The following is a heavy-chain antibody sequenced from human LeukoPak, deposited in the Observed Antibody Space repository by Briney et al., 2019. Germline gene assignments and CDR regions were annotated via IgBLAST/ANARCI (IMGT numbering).Heavy chain of an antibody. J-gene: IGHJ4*02. CDR2: ISGSGGRT. CDR3: AKDPRNTMFQYYFDY. CDR1: GFTFSSYA. Sequence: GGSLRLSCAASGFTFSSYAMSWVRQAPGKGLEWVSAISGSGGRTNNADSVKGRFTISRDNSKNTLYLQMNSLRAEDTAVYYCAKDPRNTMFQYYFDYWGQGTLVTVSS. D-gene: IGHD3-10*02. V-gene: IGHV3-23*01.